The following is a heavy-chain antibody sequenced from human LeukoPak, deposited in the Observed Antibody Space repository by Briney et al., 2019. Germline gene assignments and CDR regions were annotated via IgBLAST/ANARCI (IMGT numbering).Heavy chain of an antibody. D-gene: IGHD1-26*01. J-gene: IGHJ4*02. CDR1: GFTFSSYA. CDR3: AREGVGATEWYFDY. Sequence: GGSLRLSCAASGFTFSSYAMHWVRQAPGKGLEWVAVISYDGSNKYYADSVKGRFTISRDNSKNTLYLQMNSLRAEDTAVYYCAREGVGATEWYFDYWGQGTLVTVSS. V-gene: IGHV3-30-3*01. CDR2: ISYDGSNK.